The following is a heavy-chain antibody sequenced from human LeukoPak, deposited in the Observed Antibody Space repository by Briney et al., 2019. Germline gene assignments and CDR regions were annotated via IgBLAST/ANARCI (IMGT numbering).Heavy chain of an antibody. Sequence: SETLSLTCTVSGGSISSYYWSWIRQPAGKGLEWIGRIYTSGSTNYKPSLKSRVTISVDTSKNQFSLKLSSVTAADTAVYYCAREKETTVKYYYYYYMDVWGKGTTVTVSS. CDR2: IYTSGST. V-gene: IGHV4-4*07. D-gene: IGHD4-11*01. CDR1: GGSISSYY. CDR3: AREKETTVKYYYYYYMDV. J-gene: IGHJ6*03.